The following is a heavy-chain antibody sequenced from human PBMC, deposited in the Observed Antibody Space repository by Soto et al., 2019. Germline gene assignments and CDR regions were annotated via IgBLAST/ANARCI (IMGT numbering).Heavy chain of an antibody. Sequence: ASVKVSCKASGYSVTACYMHWLRQAPGQAFEWMGIINPGHHSTRYSHNFQGRVAMTSDTSTSTVYLELSSLRSEDTALYYCARSYVHSRGIDYWGQGTLVTVSS. D-gene: IGHD3-10*02. CDR3: ARSYVHSRGIDY. CDR1: GYSVTACY. CDR2: INPGHHST. V-gene: IGHV1-46*01. J-gene: IGHJ4*02.